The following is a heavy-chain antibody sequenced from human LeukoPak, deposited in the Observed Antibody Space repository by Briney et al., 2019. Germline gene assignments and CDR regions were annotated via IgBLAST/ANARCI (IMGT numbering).Heavy chain of an antibody. J-gene: IGHJ4*02. D-gene: IGHD3-3*01. V-gene: IGHV3-48*02. CDR1: GFKFSVYS. CDR2: MTSATRTI. Sequence: GGSLRLSCAASGFKFSVYSMNWVRQAPGKGLEWVSYMTSATRTIYYAVSVRGRFTISRDNAKNSVYLQMDSLRHEDTAVYYCARSVEGSFDYWGQGTLVTVSS. CDR3: ARSVEGSFDY.